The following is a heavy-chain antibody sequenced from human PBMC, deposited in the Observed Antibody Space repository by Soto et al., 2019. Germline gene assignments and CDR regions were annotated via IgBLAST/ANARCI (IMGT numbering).Heavy chain of an antibody. J-gene: IGHJ3*02. CDR3: ARGGQLVRVDAFDI. CDR1: GESVTSYW. CDR2: IYPGDSDT. Sequence: GQSLNLSVEGSGESVTSYWSGWVRRITGKGLEWMGIIYPGDSDTRYSPSFQGQVTISADKSISTAYLQWSSLKASDTAMYYCARGGQLVRVDAFDIWGQGTMVTVSS. D-gene: IGHD6-6*01. V-gene: IGHV5-51*01.